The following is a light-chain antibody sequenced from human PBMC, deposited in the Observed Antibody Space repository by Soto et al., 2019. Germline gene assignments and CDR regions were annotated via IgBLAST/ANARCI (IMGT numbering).Light chain of an antibody. Sequence: DIVMTQSPDSLAVSLGERATINCKSSQSVLYSSNNQNYLAWYQQKPGQPPKLLIYWASIRESGVPDRFSGSGSGTDFTLTISSLQAGDVAVYYCQQHYSTPLTFGQGTKVEIK. CDR1: QSVLYSSNNQNY. J-gene: IGKJ1*01. CDR2: WAS. V-gene: IGKV4-1*01. CDR3: QQHYSTPLT.